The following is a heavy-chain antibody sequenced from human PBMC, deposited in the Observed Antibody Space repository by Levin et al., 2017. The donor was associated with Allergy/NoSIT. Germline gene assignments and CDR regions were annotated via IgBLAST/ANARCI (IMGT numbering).Heavy chain of an antibody. CDR1: GFTFSSYA. J-gene: IGHJ3*02. D-gene: IGHD3-10*01. CDR2: ISGSGGST. V-gene: IGHV3-23*01. Sequence: GESLKISCAASGFTFSSYAMSWVRQAPGKGLEWVSAISGSGGSTYYADSVKGRFTISRDNSKNTLYLQMNSLRAEDTAVYYCAKDVLPTTLGAFDIWGQGTMVTVSS. CDR3: AKDVLPTTLGAFDI.